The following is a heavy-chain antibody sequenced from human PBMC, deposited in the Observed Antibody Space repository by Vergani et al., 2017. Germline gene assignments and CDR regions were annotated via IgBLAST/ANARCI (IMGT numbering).Heavy chain of an antibody. Sequence: QVQLEESGPGLVKPSETLSLTCAVSGYSISSGSYWRWIRQPPGKGLAWIGCISHSGSPYYNPSLKSRVTISVDTSKNQFSLKLSSVTAADPAVYYCARLRLEDSGYDFGGMDVWGQGTTVTVSS. CDR2: ISHSGSP. D-gene: IGHD5-12*01. CDR3: ARLRLEDSGYDFGGMDV. V-gene: IGHV4-38-2*01. J-gene: IGHJ6*02. CDR1: GYSISSGSY.